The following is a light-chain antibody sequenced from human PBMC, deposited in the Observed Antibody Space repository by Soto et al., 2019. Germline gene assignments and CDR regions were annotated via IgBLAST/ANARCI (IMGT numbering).Light chain of an antibody. CDR3: QQSYSTLFT. CDR1: QSISSY. V-gene: IGKV1-39*01. J-gene: IGKJ3*01. CDR2: AAS. Sequence: DIQMTQSPSSLSASVGDRVTITCRASQSISSYLNWYQQKPGKAPKLLIYAASSLQSGVPSRFSGRGSGTDFTLSISSVQPEDFATYYCQQSYSTLFTFGPGTKVDIK.